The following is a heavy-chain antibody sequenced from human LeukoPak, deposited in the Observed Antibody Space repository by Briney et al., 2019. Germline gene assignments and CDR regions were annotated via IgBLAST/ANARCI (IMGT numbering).Heavy chain of an antibody. J-gene: IGHJ4*02. Sequence: PGRSLRLSCAASGFTFSSYGMHWVRQAPGKGLEWVAVIWYDGSNKYYADSVKGRFTISRDNSKNTLYLQMNSLRAEDTAVYYCAKDLRIAVTWFDYWGQGTLVTVSS. CDR2: IWYDGSNK. CDR3: AKDLRIAVTWFDY. V-gene: IGHV3-33*06. CDR1: GFTFSSYG. D-gene: IGHD6-19*01.